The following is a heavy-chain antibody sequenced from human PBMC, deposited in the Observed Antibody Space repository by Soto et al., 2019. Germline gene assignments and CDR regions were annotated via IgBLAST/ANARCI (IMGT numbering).Heavy chain of an antibody. V-gene: IGHV5-51*01. Sequence: GESLKISCKGSGYSFTSYWIGWVRQMPGKGLEWMGIIYPGDSDTRYSPSFQGQVTISADKSISTTYLQWSSLKASDTAMYYCARLKGYYYDSSGYPYYFDYWGQGTLVTVSS. CDR2: IYPGDSDT. D-gene: IGHD3-22*01. CDR3: ARLKGYYYDSSGYPYYFDY. CDR1: GYSFTSYW. J-gene: IGHJ4*02.